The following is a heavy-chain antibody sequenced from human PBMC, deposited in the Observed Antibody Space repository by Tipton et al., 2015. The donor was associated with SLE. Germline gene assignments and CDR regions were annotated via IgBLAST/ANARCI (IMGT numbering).Heavy chain of an antibody. CDR1: GGSISSSSHY. CDR3: ARYGTYDGSRYFQH. D-gene: IGHD1-26*01. V-gene: IGHV4-61*01. CDR2: IYYSGST. Sequence: TLSLTCTVSGGSISSSSHYWSWIRQPPGKGLEWIGYIYYSGSTNYNPSLKSRVTISVDTSKNQFSLKLSSVTAADTAVYYCARYGTYDGSRYFQHWGQGTLVTVSS. J-gene: IGHJ1*01.